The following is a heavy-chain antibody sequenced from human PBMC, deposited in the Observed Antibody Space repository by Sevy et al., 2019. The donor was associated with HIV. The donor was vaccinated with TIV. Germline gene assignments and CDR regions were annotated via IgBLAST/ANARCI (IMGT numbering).Heavy chain of an antibody. CDR2: LFTGGSR. D-gene: IGHD4-4*01. Sequence: GGSLRLSCAASGFAVSGTYMDWVRQAPGKGLEWVSVLFTGGSRDYPDSVKGRFSVSRDNSKNILYLQMNSLRVEDTAVYYCARGSSWDPTAFDFWGQGTLVTVSS. CDR1: GFAVSGTY. CDR3: ARGSSWDPTAFDF. V-gene: IGHV3-53*01. J-gene: IGHJ4*02.